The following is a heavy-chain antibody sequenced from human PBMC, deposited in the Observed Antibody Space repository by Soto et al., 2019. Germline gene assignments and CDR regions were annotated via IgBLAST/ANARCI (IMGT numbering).Heavy chain of an antibody. J-gene: IGHJ5*02. V-gene: IGHV1-69*10. Sequence: SVKVSCKASGGTFSSYAISWVRQAPGQGLEWMGGIIPILGTANYAQKFQGRVTITADKSTSTAYMELSSLRSEDTAVYYCARARVPAAIQGNWFDPWGQGTLVTVSS. CDR1: GGTFSSYA. D-gene: IGHD2-2*01. CDR3: ARARVPAAIQGNWFDP. CDR2: IIPILGTA.